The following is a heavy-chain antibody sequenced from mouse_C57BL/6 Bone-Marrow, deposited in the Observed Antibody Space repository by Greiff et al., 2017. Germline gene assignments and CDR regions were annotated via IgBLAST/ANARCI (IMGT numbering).Heavy chain of an antibody. J-gene: IGHJ2*01. V-gene: IGHV1-26*01. CDR3: ARDYGNPHFDY. D-gene: IGHD2-1*01. CDR2: INPNNGGT. Sequence: EVQLQQSGPELVKPGASVKISCKASGYTFTDYYMNWVKQSHGKSLEWIGDINPNNGGTSYNQKFKGKATLTVDKSSSTAYMELRSLTSEDSAVXYCARDYGNPHFDYWGQGTTLTVSS. CDR1: GYTFTDYY.